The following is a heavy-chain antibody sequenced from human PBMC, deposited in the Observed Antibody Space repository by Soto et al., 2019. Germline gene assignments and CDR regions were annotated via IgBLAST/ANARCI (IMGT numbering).Heavy chain of an antibody. CDR3: ARGGPAAGYDL. V-gene: IGHV1-8*02. CDR1: GYTFTNYY. J-gene: IGHJ4*02. CDR2: MNPNTGGS. D-gene: IGHD6-13*01. Sequence: ASVKVSCKASGYTFTNYYMHWVRQASGQGLEWMGWMNPNTGGSGYAQDFQGRITMTRDTATSTAYMELTSLRSDDTAVYYCARGGPAAGYDLWGQGTLVTVSS.